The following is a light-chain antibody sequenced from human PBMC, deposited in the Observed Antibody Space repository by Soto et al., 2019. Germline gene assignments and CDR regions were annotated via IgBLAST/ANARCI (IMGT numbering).Light chain of an antibody. CDR3: QQYGSSPPSVT. CDR1: QSVRSAY. J-gene: IGKJ5*01. CDR2: GSS. Sequence: EIVLAQSPSTLSLSPGERVTLSCRASQSVRSAYLAWYQQKRGQAPRLLIYGSSNRATGIPDRFSGSGSGTDFTLTISRLEPEDFAVYYCQQYGSSPPSVTFGQGTRLEIK. V-gene: IGKV3-20*01.